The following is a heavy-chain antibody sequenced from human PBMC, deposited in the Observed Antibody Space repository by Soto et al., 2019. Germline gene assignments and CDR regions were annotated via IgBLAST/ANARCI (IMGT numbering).Heavy chain of an antibody. D-gene: IGHD6-19*01. CDR3: ARVIAVAVYGMDV. CDR1: GYTFTNYG. V-gene: IGHV1-18*04. J-gene: IGHJ6*02. CDR2: ISVYNGKT. Sequence: ASVKVSCKASGYTFTNYGIAWVRQAPGQGLEWMGWISVYNGKTDYEQKFQNRVTMTTDTSTSTAYMELRSLRSDDTAVYYCARVIAVAVYGMDVWGQGTTVTVSS.